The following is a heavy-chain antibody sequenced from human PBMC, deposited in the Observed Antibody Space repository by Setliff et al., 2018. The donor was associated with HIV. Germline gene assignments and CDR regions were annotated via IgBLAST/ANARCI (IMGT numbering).Heavy chain of an antibody. Sequence: PSETLSLTCTVSGGSISSSSHYWGWIRQPPGKGLEWVGSIYYSGSTYYNPSIKSRVTISLDTSKNQLSLKLSSVTAADTAVYYCASYYRVSGWYQEASWFFDLWGRGTLVTVSS. CDR3: ASYYRVSGWYQEASWFFDL. D-gene: IGHD6-19*01. J-gene: IGHJ2*01. CDR1: GGSISSSSHY. V-gene: IGHV4-39*01. CDR2: IYYSGST.